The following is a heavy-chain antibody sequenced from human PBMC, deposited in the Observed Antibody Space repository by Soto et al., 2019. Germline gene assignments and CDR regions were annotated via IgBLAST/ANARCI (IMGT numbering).Heavy chain of an antibody. D-gene: IGHD3-3*02. Sequence: PVNRYCKTAGYANTRYRSSLVRQAPGQGLEWMGWISTYKGNTNYAQKFQGRVTMTTDTSTSTGYMELRSLRSDDTAVYYCATRSPAFDPWGQGTLVTVSS. J-gene: IGHJ5*02. CDR1: GYANTRYR. V-gene: IGHV1-18*01. CDR2: ISTYKGNT. CDR3: ATRSPAFDP.